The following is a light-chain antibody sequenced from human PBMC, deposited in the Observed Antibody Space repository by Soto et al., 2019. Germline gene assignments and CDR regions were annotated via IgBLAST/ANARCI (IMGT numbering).Light chain of an antibody. CDR1: ESVITSN. CDR3: QQYGNSIYT. CDR2: GSS. J-gene: IGKJ2*01. V-gene: IGKV3-20*01. Sequence: EIVLTQSPGTLSLSPGERAPPSCRAGESVITSNLAGYQQKPGQAPRLLIYGSSTRPTGIPDRFSGSGSGTDFTLSISRLEPEDFAVYYCQQYGNSIYTFGQGTKLEIK.